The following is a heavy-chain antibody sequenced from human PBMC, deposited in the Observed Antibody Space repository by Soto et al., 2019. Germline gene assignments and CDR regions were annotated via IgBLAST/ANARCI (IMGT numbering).Heavy chain of an antibody. Sequence: LVESGGGLVQPGGSLRLSCAASGFTFSNIWMSWVRRSPEKGPEWVASISPDGGEIYYVDSVKGRFTISRENTRNSLYLQMNSVRAEGTDVYYCAKGPRWGQGTLVTVSS. V-gene: IGHV3-7*01. CDR1: GFTFSNIW. CDR2: ISPDGGEI. CDR3: AKGPR. J-gene: IGHJ4*02.